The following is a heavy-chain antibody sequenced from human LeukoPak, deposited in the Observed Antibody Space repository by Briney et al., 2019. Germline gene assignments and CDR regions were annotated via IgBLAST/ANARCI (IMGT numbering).Heavy chain of an antibody. CDR2: INPNSGDT. V-gene: IGHV1-2*02. D-gene: IGHD5-12*01. CDR3: AREDIVATIPVLAFDI. Sequence: ASVKVSCKASGGTFSSYAISWVRQAPGQGLEWMGWINPNSGDTNYAQKFQGRVTMTRDTSISAAYMELSRLRSDDTAVYYCAREDIVATIPVLAFDIWGQGTMVTVSS. J-gene: IGHJ3*02. CDR1: GGTFSSYA.